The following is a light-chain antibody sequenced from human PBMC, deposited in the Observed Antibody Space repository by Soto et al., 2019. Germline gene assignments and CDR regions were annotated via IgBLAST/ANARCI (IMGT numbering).Light chain of an antibody. CDR1: QSVSSSY. V-gene: IGKV3-20*01. Sequence: MVLARAPRTPSLSPGGRATLSCRASQSVSSSYLAWYQQRPGQALSLLIYGSSSRATGIADRFSGSGSGTVFTLTISRLEPEDLAVYCCQQYGRTSTFGQGTQLEIK. J-gene: IGKJ5*01. CDR3: QQYGRTST. CDR2: GSS.